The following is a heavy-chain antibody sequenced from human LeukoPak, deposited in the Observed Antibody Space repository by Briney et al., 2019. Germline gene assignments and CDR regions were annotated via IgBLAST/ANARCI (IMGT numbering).Heavy chain of an antibody. CDR3: ARRQGTTLNFDY. V-gene: IGHV1-18*01. CDR2: IHAYNGNT. D-gene: IGHD1-1*01. J-gene: IGHJ4*02. CDR1: GYTFSSYG. Sequence: DSVKVSCKASGYTFSSYGFSWVRQAPGQGLEWMGWIHAYNGNTNYAQNLQGRVTMTTDTSTSPAYMELRSLRSDDTAVYYCARRQGTTLNFDYWGQGTLVTVSS.